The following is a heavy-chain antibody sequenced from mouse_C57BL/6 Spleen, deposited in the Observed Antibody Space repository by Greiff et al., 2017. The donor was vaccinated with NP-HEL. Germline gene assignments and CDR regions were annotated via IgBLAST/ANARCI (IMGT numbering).Heavy chain of an antibody. CDR3: ASPIYYGNYDWYFDV. D-gene: IGHD2-1*01. CDR2: IDPSDSET. CDR1: GYTFTSYW. J-gene: IGHJ1*03. Sequence: QVQLQQPGAELVRPGSSVKLSCKASGYTFTSYWMHWVKQRPIQGLEWIGNIDPSDSETHYNQKFKDKATLTVDKSSSTAYMQLSSLTSEDSAVYYCASPIYYGNYDWYFDVWGTGTTVTVSS. V-gene: IGHV1-52*01.